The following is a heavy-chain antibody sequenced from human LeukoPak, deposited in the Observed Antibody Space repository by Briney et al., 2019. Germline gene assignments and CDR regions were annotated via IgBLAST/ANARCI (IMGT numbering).Heavy chain of an antibody. CDR3: AGTRYSGSYPYYFDY. D-gene: IGHD1-26*01. CDR2: ISSSSSYI. V-gene: IGHV3-21*04. CDR1: GFTFSSYS. J-gene: IGHJ4*02. Sequence: GGSLRLSCAASGFTFSSYSMNWVRQAPGKGLEWVSSISSSSSYIYYADSVKGRFTISRDNAKNSLYLQMNSLRAEDTAVYYCAGTRYSGSYPYYFDYWGQGTLVTVSS.